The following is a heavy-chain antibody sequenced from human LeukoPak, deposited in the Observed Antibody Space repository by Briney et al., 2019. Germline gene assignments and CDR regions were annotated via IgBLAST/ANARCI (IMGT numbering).Heavy chain of an antibody. D-gene: IGHD1-26*01. Sequence: GGSLRLSCAASGFTFDDYGMSWVRHAPGKGLEWVSGINWNGGSTDYANSVKGRFTISRDNAKNSLYLQMNSLRAEDTAVYYCARDPYSGSYSAYYYYYMDVWGKGTTVTVSS. J-gene: IGHJ6*03. V-gene: IGHV3-20*04. CDR3: ARDPYSGSYSAYYYYYMDV. CDR2: INWNGGST. CDR1: GFTFDDYG.